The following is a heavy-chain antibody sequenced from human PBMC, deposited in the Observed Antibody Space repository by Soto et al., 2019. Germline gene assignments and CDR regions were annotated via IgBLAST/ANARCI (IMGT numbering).Heavy chain of an antibody. Sequence: SDTLSLTCTVSGGSISSYCWSWIRQPPGKGLEWIGYIYYSGSTNYNPSLKSRVTISVDTSKNQFSLKLSSVTAADTAVYYCARISIASYWYFDLWGRGTLVT. V-gene: IGHV4-59*07. CDR2: IYYSGST. CDR3: ARISIASYWYFDL. D-gene: IGHD6-6*01. CDR1: GGSISSYC. J-gene: IGHJ2*01.